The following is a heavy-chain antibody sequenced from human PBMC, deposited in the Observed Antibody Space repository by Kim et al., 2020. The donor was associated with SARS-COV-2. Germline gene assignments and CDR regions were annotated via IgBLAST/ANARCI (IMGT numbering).Heavy chain of an antibody. Sequence: GGSLRLSCAASGFSFSTYWMSWVRQAPGKGLEWVANIKQDGSEKYYVDSVKGRFTISRDNAKNSLYLQMNSLRAEDTAVYYCSRGDYSYYYYGMDVWGQGTTVTVSS. CDR1: GFSFSTYW. V-gene: IGHV3-7*01. CDR2: IKQDGSEK. CDR3: SRGDYSYYYYGMDV. D-gene: IGHD4-17*01. J-gene: IGHJ6*02.